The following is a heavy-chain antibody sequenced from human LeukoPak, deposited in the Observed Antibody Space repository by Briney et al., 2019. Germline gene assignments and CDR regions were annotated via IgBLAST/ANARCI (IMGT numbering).Heavy chain of an antibody. CDR2: INPSGGST. D-gene: IGHD1-26*01. CDR1: GYTFTSYY. CDR3: AREGVGAVPDY. Sequence: ASVKVSCKASGYTFTSYYMHWVRQAPGQGLGWMGIINPSGGSTSYAQKFQGRVTMTTDTSTSTAYMELRSLRSDDTAVYYCAREGVGAVPDYWGQGTLVTVSS. V-gene: IGHV1-46*01. J-gene: IGHJ4*02.